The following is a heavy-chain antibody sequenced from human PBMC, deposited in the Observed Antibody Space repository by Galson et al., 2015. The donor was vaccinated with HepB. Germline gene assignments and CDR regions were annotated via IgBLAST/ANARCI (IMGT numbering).Heavy chain of an antibody. D-gene: IGHD3-22*01. CDR2: INPNSGGT. CDR3: AREQTSDYSDSSGYSTFDY. V-gene: IGHV1-2*02. J-gene: IGHJ4*02. Sequence: GWINPNSGGTNYAQKFQGRVTMTRDTSITTAYMELSRLRSDDAAVYYCAREQTSDYSDSSGYSTFDYWGQGTLVTVSS.